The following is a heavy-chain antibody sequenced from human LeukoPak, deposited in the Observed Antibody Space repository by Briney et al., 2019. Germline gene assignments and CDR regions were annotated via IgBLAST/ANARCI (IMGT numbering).Heavy chain of an antibody. J-gene: IGHJ5*02. D-gene: IGHD3-10*01. CDR1: GFTFSSYA. CDR3: AKEPMVPGATETA. Sequence: GGSLRLSCAASGFTFSSYAMHWVRQAPGKGLEWVAVISYDGSNKYYADSVKGRFTISRDNSKNTLYLQMNSLRAEDTAVYYCAKEPMVPGATETAWGQGTLVTVSS. CDR2: ISYDGSNK. V-gene: IGHV3-30-3*01.